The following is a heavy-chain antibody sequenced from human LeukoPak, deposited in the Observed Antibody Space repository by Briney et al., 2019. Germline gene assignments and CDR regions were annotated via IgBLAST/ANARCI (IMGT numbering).Heavy chain of an antibody. D-gene: IGHD2-15*01. J-gene: IGHJ4*02. CDR3: AVNYCSGGSCYML. Sequence: GGSLRLSCAASGFIFSNYGMSWVRQAPGKGLEWVSGISGSGGSMYNADSVKGRFTISRDNSKNTLYLQMNSLKTEDTAVYYCAVNYCSGGSCYMLWGQGTLVTVSS. CDR2: ISGSGGSM. CDR1: GFIFSNYG. V-gene: IGHV3-23*01.